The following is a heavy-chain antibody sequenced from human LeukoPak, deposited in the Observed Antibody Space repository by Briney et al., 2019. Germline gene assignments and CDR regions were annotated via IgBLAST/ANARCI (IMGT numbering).Heavy chain of an antibody. J-gene: IGHJ4*02. CDR1: GFTFSNYG. D-gene: IGHD2-15*01. CDR3: AKWVSPGYIGGSCEIDY. Sequence: QSGGSLRLSCAASGFTFSNYGMSWVRQAPGKGLEWVSAISGSGGSTYYADSVKGRFTISRDNSKNTLYLQMNSLRAEDTAVYYCAKWVSPGYIGGSCEIDYWGQGTLVTVSS. V-gene: IGHV3-23*01. CDR2: ISGSGGST.